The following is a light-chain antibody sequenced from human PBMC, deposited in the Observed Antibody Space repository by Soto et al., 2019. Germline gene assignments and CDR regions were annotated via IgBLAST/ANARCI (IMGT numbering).Light chain of an antibody. Sequence: QSALSQPASVSGAPGQRVTISCTGSSSNIGAGYDVHWYQQLPGAAPKLLIYANTNRPSGVPDRFSGSKSGTSASLAITGIQAEDEADYYCQSYDNSLSGHSVFGTGTKLTVL. V-gene: IGLV1-40*01. CDR3: QSYDNSLSGHSV. J-gene: IGLJ1*01. CDR1: SSNIGAGYD. CDR2: ANT.